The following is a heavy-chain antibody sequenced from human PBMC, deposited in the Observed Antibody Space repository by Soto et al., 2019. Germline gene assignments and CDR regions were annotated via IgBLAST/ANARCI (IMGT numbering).Heavy chain of an antibody. J-gene: IGHJ6*02. CDR2: IDYSGST. CDR1: GGSISTYY. V-gene: IGHV4-59*01. Sequence: PSETLSLTCSVSGGSISTYYWSWIRQPPGKGLEWIAYIDYSGSTNYNPSLKSRVTISVDTSKNQFSLKLSSVTAADTAVYYCARGGYYYGSGKTSYYYGMDVWCQGTTVTVSS. CDR3: ARGGYYYGSGKTSYYYGMDV. D-gene: IGHD3-10*01.